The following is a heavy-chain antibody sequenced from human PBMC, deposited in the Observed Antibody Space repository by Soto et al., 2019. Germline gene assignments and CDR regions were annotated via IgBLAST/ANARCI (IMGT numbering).Heavy chain of an antibody. CDR3: ARRPSADWCDS. J-gene: IGHJ5*01. V-gene: IGHV1-18*01. CDR2: ISPHNGKT. D-gene: IGHD2-2*01. Sequence: QVQLVQSGTEVKRPGASVRVSCKASGYTFTNYGITWVRQAPGQGLEWMGWISPHNGKTNYAQRVQGRVSLTADTSTSTAYMDLRSLTFDDTALYYCARRPSADWCDSWGQGTLVTVSS. CDR1: GYTFTNYG.